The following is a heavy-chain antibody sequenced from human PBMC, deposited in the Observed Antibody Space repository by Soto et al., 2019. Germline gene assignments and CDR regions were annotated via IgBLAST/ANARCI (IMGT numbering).Heavy chain of an antibody. CDR3: ARGGVGGTACRGYLDY. J-gene: IGHJ4*02. Sequence: QVQLVESGGGVVQPGRSLRLSCAASGSIFRGYGMHWVRQAPGKGLEWVAIIRFDGSNINYADSVMGRFTISRDNSKNTLYLEMNSLRVEDTAVYYCARGGVGGTACRGYLDYWGQGTLVTVCS. V-gene: IGHV3-33*01. CDR1: GSIFRGYG. CDR2: IRFDGSNI. D-gene: IGHD2-15*01.